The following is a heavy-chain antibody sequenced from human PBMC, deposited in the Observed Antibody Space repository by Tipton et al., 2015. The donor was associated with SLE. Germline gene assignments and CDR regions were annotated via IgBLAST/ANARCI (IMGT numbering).Heavy chain of an antibody. CDR2: ISSSSSYI. CDR3: ARAVIAAAGALDY. CDR1: GFTFSSYS. Sequence: SLRLSCAASGFTFSSYSMNWVRQAPGKGLEWVSSISSSSSYIYYADSVKGRFTISRDNAKNSLYLQMNSLRAEDTAVYYCARAVIAAAGALDYWGQGTLVTVSS. D-gene: IGHD6-13*01. J-gene: IGHJ4*02. V-gene: IGHV3-21*01.